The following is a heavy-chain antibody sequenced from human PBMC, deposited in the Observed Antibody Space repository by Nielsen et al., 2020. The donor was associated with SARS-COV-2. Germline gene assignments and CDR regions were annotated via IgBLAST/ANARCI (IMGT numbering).Heavy chain of an antibody. CDR2: ISYDGSNK. D-gene: IGHD2-2*01. J-gene: IGHJ6*02. V-gene: IGHV3-30*03. CDR1: GFTFSSYG. CDR3: ASDSNSYNYYYYYGMDV. Sequence: GESLKISCAASGFTFSSYGMHWVRQAPGKGLEWVAVISYDGSNKYYADSVKGRFTISRDNSKNTLYLQMNSLRVEDTAVYYCASDSNSYNYYYYYGMDVWGQGTTVTVSS.